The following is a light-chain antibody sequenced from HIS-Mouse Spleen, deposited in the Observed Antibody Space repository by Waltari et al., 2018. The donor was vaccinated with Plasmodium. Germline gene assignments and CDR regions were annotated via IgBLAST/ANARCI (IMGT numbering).Light chain of an antibody. Sequence: SYELTQPPSVSVSPGQTASITCSGDKLGYKYACWYQQKPGQSPVLVIYQDGKRPSGRPERFSGSNSGNTATLTISGTQAMDEADYYCQAWDSSTVVFGGGTKLTVL. CDR2: QDG. CDR1: KLGYKY. CDR3: QAWDSSTVV. J-gene: IGLJ2*01. V-gene: IGLV3-1*01.